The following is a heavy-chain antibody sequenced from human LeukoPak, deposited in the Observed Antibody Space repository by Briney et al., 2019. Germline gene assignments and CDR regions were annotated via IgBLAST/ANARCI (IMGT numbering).Heavy chain of an antibody. D-gene: IGHD1-7*01. J-gene: IGHJ6*03. V-gene: IGHV3-30*02. Sequence: PGGSLRLSCAASGFTFSSYAMSWVRQAPGKGLEWVAVIWYGGSNKYYADSVKGRFTISRDNSKNTLYLQMNSLRAEDTAVYYCAKDNWNYGSYYYYMDVWGKGTTVTVSS. CDR1: GFTFSSYA. CDR2: IWYGGSNK. CDR3: AKDNWNYGSYYYYMDV.